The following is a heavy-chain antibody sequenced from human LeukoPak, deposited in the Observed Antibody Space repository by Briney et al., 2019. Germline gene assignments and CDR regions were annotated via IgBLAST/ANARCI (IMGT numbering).Heavy chain of an antibody. V-gene: IGHV3-23*01. D-gene: IGHD4-23*01. Sequence: GGSLRLSCAASRFTFSSSAMSWVRQAPGKGLEWVSTISGSGGSTYSTDSVKGRFTISRDNSKNTLYLQVNSLRAEDTAIYYCAKAYGGDSVGYWGQGTLVTVSS. CDR3: AKAYGGDSVGY. J-gene: IGHJ4*02. CDR1: RFTFSSSA. CDR2: ISGSGGST.